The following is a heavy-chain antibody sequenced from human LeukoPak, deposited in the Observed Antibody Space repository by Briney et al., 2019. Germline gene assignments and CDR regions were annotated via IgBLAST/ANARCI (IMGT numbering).Heavy chain of an antibody. V-gene: IGHV1-18*01. CDR1: GYTFTNYG. Sequence: ASVKVSCKASGYTFTNYGISWVRQAPGQGLEWMGWISAYNGNTNYVQKFQGRVTMTTDTSTSTAYMELRSLRSDDTAVYYCARVLTYYYDSSGYRTRDAFDIWGQGTMVTVSS. D-gene: IGHD3-22*01. CDR3: ARVLTYYYDSSGYRTRDAFDI. J-gene: IGHJ3*02. CDR2: ISAYNGNT.